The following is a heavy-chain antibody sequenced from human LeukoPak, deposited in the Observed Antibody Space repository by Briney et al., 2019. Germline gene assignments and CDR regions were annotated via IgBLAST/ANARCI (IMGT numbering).Heavy chain of an antibody. D-gene: IGHD5-18*01. V-gene: IGHV3-74*03. CDR1: GFTFSTYW. CDR2: LHSDGSST. J-gene: IGHJ4*02. Sequence: GGSLRLSCAASGFTFSTYWVHWVRQAPGKGLVWVSRLHSDGSSTAYADSVKGRFTISRDNAKNTLYLQMNTLRAEDTAVYYCAIRRGYTYGDDYWGQGTLVTVSS. CDR3: AIRRGYTYGDDY.